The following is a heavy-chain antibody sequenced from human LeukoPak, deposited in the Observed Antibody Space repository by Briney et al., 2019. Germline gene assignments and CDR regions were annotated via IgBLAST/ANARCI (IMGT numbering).Heavy chain of an antibody. D-gene: IGHD4-23*01. J-gene: IGHJ3*02. V-gene: IGHV4-34*01. CDR3: ANYGGNSGAFDI. CDR1: GGSFSGYY. Sequence: PSETLSLTCAVYGGSFSGYYWSWIRQPPGKGLEWIGEINHSGSTNYNPSLKSRATISVDTSKNQFSLKLSSVTAADTAVYYCANYGGNSGAFDIWGQGTMVTVSS. CDR2: INHSGST.